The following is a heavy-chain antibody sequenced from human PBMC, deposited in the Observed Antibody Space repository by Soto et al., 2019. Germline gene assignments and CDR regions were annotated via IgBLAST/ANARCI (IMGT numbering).Heavy chain of an antibody. CDR1: GFRFRDYG. D-gene: IGHD1-1*01. CDR2: IWHDGSNK. CDR3: ARAPSAAGTVGFDF. J-gene: IGHJ4*02. Sequence: QVQLVQSGGGVVQPGRSLRLSCETSGFRFRDYGMHWVRQAPGKGLEWVAVIWHDGSNKHYADSVKGRFTVSRDNSKSPLFLQMDTLRAEDTAVYYCARAPSAAGTVGFDFWGQGTPVTVSS. V-gene: IGHV3-33*01.